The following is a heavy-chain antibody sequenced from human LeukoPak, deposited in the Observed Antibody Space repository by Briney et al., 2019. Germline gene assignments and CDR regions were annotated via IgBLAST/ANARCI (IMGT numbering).Heavy chain of an antibody. CDR3: ARGRRGSRGVDY. D-gene: IGHD5-12*01. CDR1: GGSISSSSYY. CDR2: IYYSGST. J-gene: IGHJ4*02. Sequence: PSETLSLTCTVSGGSISSSSYYWGWIRQPPGKGLEWIGSIYYSGSTCYNPSLKSRVTISVDTSKNQFSLKLSSVTAADTAVYYCARGRRGSRGVDYWGQGTLVTVSS. V-gene: IGHV4-39*01.